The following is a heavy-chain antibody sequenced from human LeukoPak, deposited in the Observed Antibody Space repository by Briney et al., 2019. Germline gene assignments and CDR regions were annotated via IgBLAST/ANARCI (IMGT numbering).Heavy chain of an antibody. V-gene: IGHV3-30*03. CDR2: ISYDGSNK. Sequence: GGSLRLSCAASGFTFSSYGMHWVRQAPGKGLEWVAVISYDGSNKYYADSVKGRFTISRDDSKNTLYLQMNSLRAEDTAVYYCARDREYYYDSSGYSYDAFDIWGQGTMVTVSS. J-gene: IGHJ3*02. CDR3: ARDREYYYDSSGYSYDAFDI. CDR1: GFTFSSYG. D-gene: IGHD3-22*01.